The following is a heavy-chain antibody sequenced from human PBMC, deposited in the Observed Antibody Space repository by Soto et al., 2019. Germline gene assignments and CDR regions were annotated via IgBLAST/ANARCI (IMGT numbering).Heavy chain of an antibody. V-gene: IGHV1-69*01. CDR1: GGTFSSYA. D-gene: IGHD6-13*01. J-gene: IGHJ5*02. CDR2: IITMFGTT. CDR3: ARASGSSWYNWFDP. Sequence: QVQLVQSGAEVKKPGSSVKVSCNASGGTFSSYAISWVRQAPGQGLEYMGGIITMFGTTNYAQKFRGRVTITADESTSTAYMELSSLRSDDTAVYYCARASGSSWYNWFDPWGQGTLVTVSS.